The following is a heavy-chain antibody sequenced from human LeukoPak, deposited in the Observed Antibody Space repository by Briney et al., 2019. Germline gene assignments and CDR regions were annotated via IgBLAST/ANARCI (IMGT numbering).Heavy chain of an antibody. V-gene: IGHV1-46*01. Sequence: ASVKVSCKASGYTFTSYYMHWVRQAPGQGLEWMGIINPSGGSTSYAQKFQGRVTMTRDMSTSTVYMELSSLRSDDTAVYYCARGDIVVVTAIDYYFDYWGQGTLVTVSS. J-gene: IGHJ4*02. CDR1: GYTFTSYY. CDR2: INPSGGST. CDR3: ARGDIVVVTAIDYYFDY. D-gene: IGHD2-21*02.